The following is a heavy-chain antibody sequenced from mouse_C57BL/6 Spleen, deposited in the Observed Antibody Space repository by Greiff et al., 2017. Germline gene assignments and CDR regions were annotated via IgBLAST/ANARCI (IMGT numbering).Heavy chain of an antibody. CDR1: GFTFSDYG. V-gene: IGHV5-17*01. J-gene: IGHJ3*01. Sequence: EVKLVESGGGLVKPGGSLKLSCAASGFTFSDYGMHWVRQAPEKGLEWVAYISSGSSTIYYADTVKGRFTSSRDNAKHTLFLQMTSLRSEETAMYYCAADSSGSPAWFAYWGQGTLVTVSA. D-gene: IGHD3-2*02. CDR2: ISSGSSTI. CDR3: AADSSGSPAWFAY.